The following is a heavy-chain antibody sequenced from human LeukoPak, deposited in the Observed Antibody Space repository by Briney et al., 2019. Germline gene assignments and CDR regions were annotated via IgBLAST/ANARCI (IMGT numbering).Heavy chain of an antibody. V-gene: IGHV1-46*01. D-gene: IGHD5-24*01. Sequence: ALVKVSCKASGYTFTSYYMHWVRQAPGQGLEWMGIINPSGGSTSYAQKFQGRVTITADKSTSTAYMELSSLRSEDTAVYYCARDSERSFDYWGQGTLVTVSS. CDR1: GYTFTSYY. CDR2: INPSGGST. CDR3: ARDSERSFDY. J-gene: IGHJ4*02.